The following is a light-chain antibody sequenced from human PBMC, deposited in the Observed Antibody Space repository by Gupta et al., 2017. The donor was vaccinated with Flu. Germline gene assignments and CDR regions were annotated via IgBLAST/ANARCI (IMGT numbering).Light chain of an antibody. J-gene: IGLJ2*01. CDR1: SSDVGGYNY. Sequence: QSALTQPASVSGCPGQSITLSCTGTSSDVGGYNYVSWYQQHPGKAPKLMIYEVSNRPSGVSNRFSGSKSGNTASLTISGLQAEDEADYYCSSYTSSSTSVVFGGGTKLTVL. V-gene: IGLV2-14*01. CDR3: SSYTSSSTSVV. CDR2: EVS.